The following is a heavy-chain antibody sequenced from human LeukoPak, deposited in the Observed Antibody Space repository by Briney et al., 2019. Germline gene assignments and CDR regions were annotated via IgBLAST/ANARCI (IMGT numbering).Heavy chain of an antibody. Sequence: GGSLRLSCAASGFTVSSNYVSWVRQAPGKGLEWVSVIYSGGSTYYADSVKGRFTISRDNSKNTLYLQMNSLRAEDTAVYYCASPGALGELLGNWGQGTLVTVSS. V-gene: IGHV3-53*01. CDR2: IYSGGST. CDR3: ASPGALGELLGN. CDR1: GFTVSSNY. J-gene: IGHJ4*02. D-gene: IGHD1-26*01.